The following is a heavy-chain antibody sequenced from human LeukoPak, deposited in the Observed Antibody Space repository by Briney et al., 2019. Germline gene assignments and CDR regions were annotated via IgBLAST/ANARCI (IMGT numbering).Heavy chain of an antibody. D-gene: IGHD1-26*01. CDR1: GFTFSSHG. V-gene: IGHV3-30*18. CDR3: AKDKVGATTGGYYFDY. Sequence: GRSLRLSCAASGFTFSSHGMHWVRQAPGKGLEWVAVISYDGSNKYYADSVKGRFTISRDNSKNTLYLQMNSLRAEDTAVYYCAKDKVGATTGGYYFDYWGQGTLVTVSS. J-gene: IGHJ4*02. CDR2: ISYDGSNK.